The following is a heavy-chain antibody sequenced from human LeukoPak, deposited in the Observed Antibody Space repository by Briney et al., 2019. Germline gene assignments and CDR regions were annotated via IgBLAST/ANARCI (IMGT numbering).Heavy chain of an antibody. D-gene: IGHD5-12*01. CDR2: INSDGSST. CDR1: GFTFSSYW. CDR3: ARAYSGYDNLDY. V-gene: IGHV3-74*01. J-gene: IGHJ4*02. Sequence: GGSLSLSCAASGFTFSSYWMHWVRQAPGKGLVWVSRINSDGSSTSYADSVKGRFTISRDNAKNTLYLQMNSLRAEDTAVYYCARAYSGYDNLDYWGQGTLVTVSS.